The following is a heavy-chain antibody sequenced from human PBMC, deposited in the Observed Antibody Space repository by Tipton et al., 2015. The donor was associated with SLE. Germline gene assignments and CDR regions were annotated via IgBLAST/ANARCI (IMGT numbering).Heavy chain of an antibody. V-gene: IGHV4-34*01. CDR2: INHSGST. CDR1: GFTFSSYW. J-gene: IGHJ4*02. D-gene: IGHD2-15*01. Sequence: LRLSCAASGFTFSSYWMSWIRQPPGKGLEWIGEINHSGSTNYNPSLKSRVTMSVDTSKNQFSLKLSSVTAADTAVYYCARDRDGGGGNRYFDYWGQGTLVTVSS. CDR3: ARDRDGGGGNRYFDY.